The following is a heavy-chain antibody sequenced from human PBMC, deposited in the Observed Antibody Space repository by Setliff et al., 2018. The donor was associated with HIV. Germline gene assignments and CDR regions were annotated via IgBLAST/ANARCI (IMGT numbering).Heavy chain of an antibody. D-gene: IGHD6-13*01. V-gene: IGHV4-59*01. CDR3: ARGGGRGSWYWDY. J-gene: IGHJ4*02. Sequence: SETLSLTCSVSGGSISSYYWSWIRQPPGKGLAWSGDIYYSGMTNYNPSLQSRVTISLDTTKNQFALKVKSVTAAETALYYCARGGGRGSWYWDYWGQGTLVTVSS. CDR2: IYYSGMT. CDR1: GGSISSYY.